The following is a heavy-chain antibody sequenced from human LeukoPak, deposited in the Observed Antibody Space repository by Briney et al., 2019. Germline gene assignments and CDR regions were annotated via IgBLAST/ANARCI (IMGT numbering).Heavy chain of an antibody. J-gene: IGHJ4*02. D-gene: IGHD3-10*01. Sequence: GGSLRLSCAASGFIFSTQRMHWVRQAPGKGLVWVSYINIDERITGYADSVKGRFTISRDNAKNTLYLQMNSLRAEDTAIYYCFREGGDWGQGTLVTVSS. V-gene: IGHV3-74*01. CDR2: INIDERIT. CDR1: GFIFSTQR. CDR3: FREGGD.